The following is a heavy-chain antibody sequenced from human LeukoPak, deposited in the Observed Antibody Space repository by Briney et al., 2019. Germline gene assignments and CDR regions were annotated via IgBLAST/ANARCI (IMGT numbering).Heavy chain of an antibody. CDR2: IYYSGST. Sequence: SETLSLTCTVSGGSTSSYYWSWIRQPPGKGLEWIGYIYYSGSTNYNPSLKSRVTISVDTSKNQFSLKLSSVTAADTAVYYCARGSATYDFWSGYYSPFDYWGQGTLVTVSS. J-gene: IGHJ4*02. D-gene: IGHD3-3*01. CDR1: GGSTSSYY. CDR3: ARGSATYDFWSGYYSPFDY. V-gene: IGHV4-59*01.